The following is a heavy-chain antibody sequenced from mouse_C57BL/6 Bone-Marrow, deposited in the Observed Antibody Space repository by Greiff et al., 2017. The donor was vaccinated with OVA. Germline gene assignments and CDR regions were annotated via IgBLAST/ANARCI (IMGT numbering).Heavy chain of an antibody. V-gene: IGHV1-55*01. J-gene: IGHJ1*01. Sequence: VQLQQPGAELVKPGASVKMSCKASGYTFTSYWITWVKQRPGQGLEWIGDIYPGSGSTNYNEKFKSKATLTVDTSSSTAYMQLSSLTSEDSAVYYCARRYCGNSCWYFDVWGSGTAVTVTA. CDR2: IYPGSGST. D-gene: IGHD1-1*01. CDR1: GYTFTSYW. CDR3: ARRYCGNSCWYFDV.